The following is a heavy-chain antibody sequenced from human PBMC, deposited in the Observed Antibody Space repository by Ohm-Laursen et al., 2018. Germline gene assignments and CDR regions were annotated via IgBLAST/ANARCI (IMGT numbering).Heavy chain of an antibody. CDR1: GFTFSSNW. J-gene: IGHJ6*02. CDR3: ARVDTAMVTSYYYYYGMDV. D-gene: IGHD5-18*01. V-gene: IGHV3-33*08. CDR2: ICYDGSNK. Sequence: SLRLSCSASGFTFSSNWMNWVRQAPGKGLEWVAVICYDGSNKYYADSVKGRFTISRDNSKNTLYLQMNSLRAEDTAVYYCARVDTAMVTSYYYYYGMDVWGQGTTVTVSS.